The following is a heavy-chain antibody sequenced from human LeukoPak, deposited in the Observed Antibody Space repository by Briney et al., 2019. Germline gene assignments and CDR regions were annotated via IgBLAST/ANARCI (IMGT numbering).Heavy chain of an antibody. Sequence: GGSLRLSCAASGFTFSSYGMHWVRQAPGKGLEWVAVIWYDGSNKYYADSVKGRLTISRDNSKNTLYLQMNSLRAEDTAVYYCAKGALYYYYYMDVWGKGTTVTVSS. CDR1: GFTFSSYG. J-gene: IGHJ6*03. CDR2: IWYDGSNK. CDR3: AKGALYYYYYMDV. V-gene: IGHV3-33*06.